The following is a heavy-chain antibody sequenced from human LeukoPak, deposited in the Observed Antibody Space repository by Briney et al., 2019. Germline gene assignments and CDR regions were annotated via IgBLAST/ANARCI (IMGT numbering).Heavy chain of an antibody. V-gene: IGHV3-23*01. D-gene: IGHD1-14*01. J-gene: IGHJ5*02. CDR2: ISGSGGST. CDR3: ATRRQGYNRVDP. Sequence: GGSLRLSCAASGFTFSSYAMSLVRQAPGKGLEWVSGISGSGGSTYYADSVKGRFTISRDNSKKTLFLQMNSLRAEDTAVYYCATRRQGYNRVDPWGQGTLVTVSS. CDR1: GFTFSSYA.